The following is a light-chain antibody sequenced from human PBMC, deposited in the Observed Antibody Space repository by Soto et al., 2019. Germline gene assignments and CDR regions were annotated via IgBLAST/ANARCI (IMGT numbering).Light chain of an antibody. J-gene: IGKJ1*01. CDR3: QQRTSWPPET. V-gene: IGKV3-11*01. CDR1: QSISAY. CDR2: DAS. Sequence: DIVLTQSPATLSLSPGERATLSCRASQSISAYLAWYQHKPGQPPRLLIFDASVRAAGVPARFSGSGSGTDFTLSISSLEPEDFAVYYCQQRTSWPPETFGQGTRVELK.